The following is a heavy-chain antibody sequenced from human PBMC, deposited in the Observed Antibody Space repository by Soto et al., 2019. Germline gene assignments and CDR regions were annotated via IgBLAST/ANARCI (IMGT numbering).Heavy chain of an antibody. CDR1: GGSISSGGYS. V-gene: IGHV4-30-2*01. J-gene: IGHJ3*01. CDR2: IYHSGCT. CDR3: GGGGGLQRYC. D-gene: IGHD2-8*02. Sequence: QLQLQESGSGLVKPSQTLSLTCAVSGGSISSGGYSWSWIRQPPGKGLEWIGYIYHSGCTYYNPPVMSGATISVDRSKNQFARKLSSVPAGDAPVFYCGGGGGLQRYCWGQGTMVTAS.